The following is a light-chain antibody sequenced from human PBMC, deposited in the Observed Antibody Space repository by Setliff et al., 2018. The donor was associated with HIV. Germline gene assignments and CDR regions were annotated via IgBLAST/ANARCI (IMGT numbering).Light chain of an antibody. V-gene: IGLV2-23*02. CDR1: SSDVGSYNL. CDR2: EVT. Sequence: QSALTQPASVSGSPGQSITISCTGTSSDVGSYNLVSWYQQRPGKAPKLIMYEVTKWPSEISDRFSGSKSGNTASLTISGLQADDEADYYCCSYGSSDTFVFGTGTKVTVL. CDR3: CSYGSSDTFV. J-gene: IGLJ1*01.